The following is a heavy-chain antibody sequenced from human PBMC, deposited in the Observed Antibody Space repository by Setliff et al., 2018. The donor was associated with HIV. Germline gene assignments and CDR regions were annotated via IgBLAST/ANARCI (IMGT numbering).Heavy chain of an antibody. CDR2: ISSGSSYI. J-gene: IGHJ4*02. D-gene: IGHD3-10*01. CDR3: ARDDRWVYNDYLDY. V-gene: IGHV3-21*01. CDR1: GFTFSSYS. Sequence: GGSLRLSCAASGFTFSSYSMNWVRQAPGKGLEWVSSISSGSSYIYYAESVKGRFTISRGNAKNSLYLQMNSLRAEDTAVYYCARDDRWVYNDYLDYWGQGTLVTVSS.